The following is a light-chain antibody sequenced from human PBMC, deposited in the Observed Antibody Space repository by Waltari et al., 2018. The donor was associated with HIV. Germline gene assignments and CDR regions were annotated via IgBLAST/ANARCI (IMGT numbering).Light chain of an antibody. J-gene: IGLJ2*01. CDR1: SSNIGSNY. CDR2: RKK. Sequence: QSVLTQPPSASGTPGQRVTISCSGSSSNIGSNYVYWYQQLPGTAPKLPPYRKKQRPSGDLYRFSGSKSGTSASLAISGRRSEDEADYYCAAWGNSLSLLFGGGTKLTVL. CDR3: AAWGNSLSLL. V-gene: IGLV1-47*01.